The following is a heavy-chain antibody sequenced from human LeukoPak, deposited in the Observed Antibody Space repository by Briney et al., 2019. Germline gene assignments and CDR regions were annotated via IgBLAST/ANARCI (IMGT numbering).Heavy chain of an antibody. CDR2: IYDSGST. Sequence: SETLSLTCTVSGGSISRYYWSWIRQPPRKGLEWSGYIYDSGSTNYNPSLKSRVTISVDTSKNQFSLKLSSVTAADTAVYYCRGHQYRSGWDSFDYWGQGTLVTVSS. J-gene: IGHJ4*02. CDR3: RGHQYRSGWDSFDY. CDR1: GGSISRYY. D-gene: IGHD6-19*01. V-gene: IGHV4-59*08.